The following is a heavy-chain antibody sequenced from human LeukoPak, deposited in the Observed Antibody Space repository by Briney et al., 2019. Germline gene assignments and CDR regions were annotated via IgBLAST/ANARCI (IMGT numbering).Heavy chain of an antibody. CDR1: GYTFTGYY. J-gene: IGHJ4*02. CDR3: AREHPSGGYLRDPYPFDY. CDR2: INPNSGGT. Sequence: ASVKVSCKASGYTFTGYYMHWVRQAPGQGLEWMGWINPNSGGTNYAQKFQDRVTMTRDTSISTAYMELSRLKSDDTAVYCCAREHPSGGYLRDPYPFDYWGQGILVTVSS. V-gene: IGHV1-2*02. D-gene: IGHD3-10*01.